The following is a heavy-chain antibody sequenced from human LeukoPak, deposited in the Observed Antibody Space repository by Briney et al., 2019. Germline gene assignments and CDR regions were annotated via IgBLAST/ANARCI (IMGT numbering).Heavy chain of an antibody. J-gene: IGHJ4*02. V-gene: IGHV3-23*01. CDR1: GFTFSSYA. CDR2: ISGSGGST. Sequence: PGGSLRLSCAASGFTFSSYAMSWVRQAPGKGLEWVSAISGSGGSTYYADSVKGRFTISRDNSKNTLYLQMNSLRAEDTAVYYCAKTSYRDCSSTSCPFDYWGQGTLVTVSS. D-gene: IGHD2-2*01. CDR3: AKTSYRDCSSTSCPFDY.